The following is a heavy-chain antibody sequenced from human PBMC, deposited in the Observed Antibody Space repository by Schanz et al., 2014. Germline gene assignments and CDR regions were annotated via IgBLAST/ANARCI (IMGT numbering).Heavy chain of an antibody. CDR1: GFTFDKYA. J-gene: IGHJ4*02. D-gene: IGHD3-10*01. V-gene: IGHV3-9*01. CDR2: ISWNSGTI. Sequence: EVQLVESGGGLVQPGKSLRLSCAASGFTFDKYAMHWVRQAPGKGLEWVSVISWNSGTIGYADSVKGRFTISRDNAKNSLYLQRNSLRAEDTAVYYCARIGGSVFDYWAQGTLVTVSS. CDR3: ARIGGSVFDY.